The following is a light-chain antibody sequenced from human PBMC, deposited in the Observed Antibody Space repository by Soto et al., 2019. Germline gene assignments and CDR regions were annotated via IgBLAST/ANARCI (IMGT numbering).Light chain of an antibody. CDR3: QQQGT. Sequence: EIVLTQSPGTLSLSPGESATLSCRASRSLSSSYVVWYQQKPGQAPRLLIYAASRRATGIPDRFSGSGSATEYTLTISRLEPEYFAVYYCQQQGTFGQGTKLEIK. J-gene: IGKJ2*01. CDR1: RSLSSSY. CDR2: AAS. V-gene: IGKV3-20*01.